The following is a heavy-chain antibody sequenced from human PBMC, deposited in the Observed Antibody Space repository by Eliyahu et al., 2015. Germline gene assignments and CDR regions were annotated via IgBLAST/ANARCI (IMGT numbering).Heavy chain of an antibody. V-gene: IGHV4-39*01. CDR1: GGSISSSSYY. Sequence: QLQLQESGPGLVKPSETLSLTCTVSGGSISSSSYYWGWIRQPPGKGLEWIGSIYYSGSTYYNPSLKSRVTISVDTSKNQFSLKLSSVTAADTAVYYCASVRYFDWYQDYWGQGTLVTVSS. J-gene: IGHJ4*02. CDR3: ASVRYFDWYQDY. D-gene: IGHD3-9*01. CDR2: IYYSGST.